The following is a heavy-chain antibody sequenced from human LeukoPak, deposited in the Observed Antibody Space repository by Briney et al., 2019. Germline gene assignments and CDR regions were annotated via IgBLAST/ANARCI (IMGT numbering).Heavy chain of an antibody. D-gene: IGHD6-19*01. V-gene: IGHV4-39*01. CDR2: IYYSWSI. Sequence: SETLTLTCTVSGGSFSSNSYYWGWLRQPPGKGREWNGSIYYSWSIYYDASLKGRVTISVDTAKNQFSLRLSSETAAGTAVYYCTESGDGGIAVADNDCWGQGTLVTVSS. CDR3: TESGDGGIAVADNDC. CDR1: GGSFSSNSYY. J-gene: IGHJ4*02.